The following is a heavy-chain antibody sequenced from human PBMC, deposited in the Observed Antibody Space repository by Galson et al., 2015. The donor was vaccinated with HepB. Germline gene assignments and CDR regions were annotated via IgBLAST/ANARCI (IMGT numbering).Heavy chain of an antibody. CDR3: TKDSSSGYPRYFDY. Sequence: SLRLSCAASGFIFSNYAMTWVRQAAGKGLEWVSTISDRTYYADSVKGRFTISRDNSKNTLYLQMNSLRADDTAVYYCTKDSSSGYPRYFDYWGQGTLVTVSS. CDR1: GFIFSNYA. V-gene: IGHV3-23*01. CDR2: ISDRT. D-gene: IGHD3-22*01. J-gene: IGHJ4*02.